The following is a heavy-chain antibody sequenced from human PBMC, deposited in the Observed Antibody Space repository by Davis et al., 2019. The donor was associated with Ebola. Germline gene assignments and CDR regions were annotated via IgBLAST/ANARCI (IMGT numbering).Heavy chain of an antibody. V-gene: IGHV3-9*01. CDR3: AKAAAAGTGVFDY. J-gene: IGHJ4*02. Sequence: GESLKISCAASGFTFDDYAMHWVRQAPGKGLEWVSGISWNSGSIGYADSVKGRFTISRDNAKNSLYLQMNSLRAEDTALYYCAKAAAAGTGVFDYWGQGTLVTVSS. D-gene: IGHD6-13*01. CDR1: GFTFDDYA. CDR2: ISWNSGSI.